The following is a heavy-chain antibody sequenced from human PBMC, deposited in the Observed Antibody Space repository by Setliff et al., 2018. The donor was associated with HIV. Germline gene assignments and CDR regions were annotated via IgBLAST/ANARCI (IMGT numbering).Heavy chain of an antibody. CDR1: GYAISSGYY. D-gene: IGHD2-2*01. CDR3: VTSSSWSSRLNF. CDR2: IYNSVTT. Sequence: SETLSLTCAVSGYAISSGYYWSWIRQAPGKGLQWIGFIYNSVTTNYNPSLKSRVTISVDTSKNQFSLKLTSVTAADTAVYYCVTSSSWSSRLNFWGPGMLVTVSS. J-gene: IGHJ4*02. V-gene: IGHV4-38-2*01.